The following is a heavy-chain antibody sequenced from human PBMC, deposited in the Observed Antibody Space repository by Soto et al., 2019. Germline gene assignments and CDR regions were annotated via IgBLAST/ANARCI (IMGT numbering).Heavy chain of an antibody. CDR2: INAGNGNT. CDR3: AHKGPEDWPLDY. D-gene: IGHD3-9*01. CDR1: GHTFTSHA. V-gene: IGHV1-3*01. Sequence: ASVKVSCKASGHTFTSHAMHWVRQAPGQRLEWMGWINAGNGNTKYSQKFQGRLSITKDTSKNQVVLTMTNMDPVDTATYYCAHKGPEDWPLDYWGQGTLVTVSS. J-gene: IGHJ4*02.